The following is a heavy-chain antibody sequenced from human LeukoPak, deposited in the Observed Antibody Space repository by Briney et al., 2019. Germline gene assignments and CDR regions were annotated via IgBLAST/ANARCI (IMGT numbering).Heavy chain of an antibody. CDR2: ICHSGST. CDR1: GFTFSSYS. Sequence: LRLSCAASGFTFSSYSMNWVRQPPGKGLEWIGYICHSGSTYYNPSLKSRVTISVDRSKNQFSLKLSSVTAADTAVYYCARDDSSGYYHYWGQGTLVTVSS. CDR3: ARDDSSGYYHY. D-gene: IGHD3-22*01. V-gene: IGHV4-30-2*01. J-gene: IGHJ4*02.